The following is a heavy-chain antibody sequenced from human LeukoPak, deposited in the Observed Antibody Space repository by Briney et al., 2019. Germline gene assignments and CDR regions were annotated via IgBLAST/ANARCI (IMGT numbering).Heavy chain of an antibody. D-gene: IGHD5-12*01. J-gene: IGHJ4*02. Sequence: PSETLSLTCTVSGGSISSSSYYWGWIRQPPGKGPEWIGSIYYSGSTYYNPSLKSRVTISVDTSKNQFSLKLSSVTAADTAVYYCARSSGYDRVFDYWGQGTLVTVSS. CDR2: IYYSGST. V-gene: IGHV4-39*07. CDR1: GGSISSSSYY. CDR3: ARSSGYDRVFDY.